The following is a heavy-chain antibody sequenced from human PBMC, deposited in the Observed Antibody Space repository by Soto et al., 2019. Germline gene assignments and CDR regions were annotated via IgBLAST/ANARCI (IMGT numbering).Heavy chain of an antibody. D-gene: IGHD3-22*01. CDR1: GGSISSGDYY. J-gene: IGHJ4*02. CDR2: IYYSGST. V-gene: IGHV4-30-4*01. Sequence: LSLTCTVSGGSISSGDYYWSWIRQPPGKGLEWIGYIYYSGSTYYNPSLKSRVTISVDTSKNQFSLKLSSVTAADTAVYYCARAYYYDSSGYQFFDYWGQGTLVTVSS. CDR3: ARAYYYDSSGYQFFDY.